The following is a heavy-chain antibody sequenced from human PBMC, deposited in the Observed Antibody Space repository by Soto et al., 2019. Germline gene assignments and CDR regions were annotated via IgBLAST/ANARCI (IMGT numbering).Heavy chain of an antibody. V-gene: IGHV1-3*01. CDR1: GYTFTSYA. CDR2: TNAGNGET. Sequence: GASVKVSCKASGYTFTSYAMHWVRQAPGQRLEWMGWTNAGNGETKYSQKFRGRLTITSDTSASTADMELSSLTSEDTAVYYCARGGSGSYYDRFDFWGLGTLVTVSS. D-gene: IGHD3-10*01. J-gene: IGHJ4*02. CDR3: ARGGSGSYYDRFDF.